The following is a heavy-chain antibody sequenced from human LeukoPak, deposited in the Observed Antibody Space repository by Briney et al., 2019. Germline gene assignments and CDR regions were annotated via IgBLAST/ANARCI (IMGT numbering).Heavy chain of an antibody. CDR2: ISSSSSTI. Sequence: GGSLRLSCAASGFTFSSYSMNWVRQAPGKGLEWVSYISSSSSTIYYADPVKGRFTISRDNATNSLYLQMNSLRAEDTAVYYCARDRLLWFGDPSRFDYWGQGTLVTVSS. CDR3: ARDRLLWFGDPSRFDY. D-gene: IGHD3-10*01. V-gene: IGHV3-48*01. J-gene: IGHJ4*02. CDR1: GFTFSSYS.